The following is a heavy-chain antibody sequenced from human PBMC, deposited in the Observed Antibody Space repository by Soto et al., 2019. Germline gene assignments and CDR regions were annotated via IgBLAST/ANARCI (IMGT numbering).Heavy chain of an antibody. Sequence: SETLSLTCTVSGGSISSYYWSWIRQPPGKGLEWIGYIYYSGSTNYNPSLKSRVTIPVDTSKNQFSLKLSSVTAADTAVYYCARDGYYDSSGPFAFDIWGQGTMVTVSS. CDR1: GGSISSYY. CDR3: ARDGYYDSSGPFAFDI. CDR2: IYYSGST. J-gene: IGHJ3*02. V-gene: IGHV4-59*13. D-gene: IGHD3-22*01.